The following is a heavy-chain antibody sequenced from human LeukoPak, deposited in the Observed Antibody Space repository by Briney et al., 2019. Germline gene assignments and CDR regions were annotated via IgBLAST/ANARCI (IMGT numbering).Heavy chain of an antibody. V-gene: IGHV1-2*02. J-gene: IGHJ5*02. Sequence: ASVKVSCKASGGTFSNYAISWVRQAPGQGLEWMGWINPNSGGTNYAQKFQGRVTMTRDTSISTAYMELSRLRSDDTAVYYCARDPNGSGSYYIAGWFDPWGQGTLVTVSS. CDR2: INPNSGGT. D-gene: IGHD3-10*01. CDR3: ARDPNGSGSYYIAGWFDP. CDR1: GGTFSNYA.